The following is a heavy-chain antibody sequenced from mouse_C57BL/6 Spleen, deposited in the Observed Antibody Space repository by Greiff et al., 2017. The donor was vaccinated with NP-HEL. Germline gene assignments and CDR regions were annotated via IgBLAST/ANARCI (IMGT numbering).Heavy chain of an antibody. D-gene: IGHD2-2*01. V-gene: IGHV1-4*01. Sequence: QVQLQQSGAELARPGASVKMSCKASGYTFTSYTMHWVKQRPGQGLEWIGYINPSSGYTKYNQKFKDKATLTADKSSSTAYMQLSSLTSEDSAVYYCARWLPGSYAMDYWGQGTSVTVSS. CDR2: INPSSGYT. CDR1: GYTFTSYT. J-gene: IGHJ4*01. CDR3: ARWLPGSYAMDY.